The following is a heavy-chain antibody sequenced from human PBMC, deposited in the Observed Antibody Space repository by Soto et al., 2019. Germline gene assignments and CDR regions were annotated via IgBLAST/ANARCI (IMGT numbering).Heavy chain of an antibody. J-gene: IGHJ4*02. CDR2: IDYSGST. CDR3: ARVGGFGATTIAY. CDR1: GGSISSGDYY. V-gene: IGHV4-30-4*01. Sequence: QVQLQESGPGLVKPSQTLSLTCTVSGGSISSGDYYWSWIRQPPGKGLEWIGHIDYSGSTYYNPSLKSRVTISVDTSKNQFSLKLSSVTAADTAVYYCARVGGFGATTIAYWGQGTLVTVSS. D-gene: IGHD3-10*01.